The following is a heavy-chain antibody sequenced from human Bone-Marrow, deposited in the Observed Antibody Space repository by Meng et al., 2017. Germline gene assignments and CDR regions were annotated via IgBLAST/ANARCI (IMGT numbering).Heavy chain of an antibody. CDR3: ARSRLLKIYYCYYGMDV. CDR1: GYTFTGYY. D-gene: IGHD2-15*01. CDR2: INPNSGGT. J-gene: IGHJ6*02. V-gene: IGHV1-2*06. Sequence: ASVKVSCQASGYTFTGYYMHWVRQAPGQGLEWMGRINPNSGGTNYAQKFQGRVTMTRDTSISTAYMELSRLRPDDTAVYYGARSRLLKIYYCYYGMDVWGQGTPVTVSS.